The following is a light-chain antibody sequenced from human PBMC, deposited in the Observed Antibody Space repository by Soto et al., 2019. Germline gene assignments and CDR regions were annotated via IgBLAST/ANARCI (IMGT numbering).Light chain of an antibody. Sequence: QSALTQPPSASGSPGQSVTISCTGTSSDVGGYDYVSWYQQHPGKAPKLMIFEVSKRPSGVPDRFSGSKSGNTASLTVSGLQAEDEVDYYCSSYAGSNILVFGGGTKLTVL. J-gene: IGLJ2*01. CDR1: SSDVGGYDY. V-gene: IGLV2-8*01. CDR2: EVS. CDR3: SSYAGSNILV.